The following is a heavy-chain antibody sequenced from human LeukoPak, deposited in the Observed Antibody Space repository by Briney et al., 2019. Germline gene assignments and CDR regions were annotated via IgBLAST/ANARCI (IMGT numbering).Heavy chain of an antibody. CDR3: AREDDSSGYLDY. CDR1: GVSFSTYG. Sequence: GRSLRLSCAASGVSFSTYGMHWVRQAPGKGLEWVAVISDDGSNKYYADSVKGRFTISRDNSKNTLYLQMNSLRAEDTAVYYCAREDDSSGYLDYWGQGTLVTVSS. V-gene: IGHV3-30*03. CDR2: ISDDGSNK. D-gene: IGHD3-22*01. J-gene: IGHJ4*02.